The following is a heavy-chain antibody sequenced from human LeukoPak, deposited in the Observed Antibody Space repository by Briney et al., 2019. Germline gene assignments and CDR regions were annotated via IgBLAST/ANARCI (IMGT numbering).Heavy chain of an antibody. CDR1: GYTFTSYG. CDR2: ISAYNGNT. D-gene: IGHD3-10*01. Sequence: ASVKVSCKASGYTFTSYGISWVRQAPGQGLEWMGWISAYNGNTNYAQKLQGRVTMTTDTSTSTAYMELRSLRSDDTAVYYCARVKDLHGSGMVWEGGYWGQGALVTVSS. CDR3: ARVKDLHGSGMVWEGGY. J-gene: IGHJ4*02. V-gene: IGHV1-18*01.